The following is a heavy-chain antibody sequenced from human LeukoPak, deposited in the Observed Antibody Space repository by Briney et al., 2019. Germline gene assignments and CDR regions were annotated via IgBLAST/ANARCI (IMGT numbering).Heavy chain of an antibody. J-gene: IGHJ4*02. CDR2: ISWNSGSI. V-gene: IGHV3-9*01. Sequence: GGSPRLSCAASGFTFDDYAMHWVRQAPGKGLEWVSGISWNSGSIGYADSVKGRFTISRDNAKNSLYLQMNSLRAEDTALYYCAKAHGSGFDYWGQGTLVTVSS. CDR3: AKAHGSGFDY. CDR1: GFTFDDYA. D-gene: IGHD6-19*01.